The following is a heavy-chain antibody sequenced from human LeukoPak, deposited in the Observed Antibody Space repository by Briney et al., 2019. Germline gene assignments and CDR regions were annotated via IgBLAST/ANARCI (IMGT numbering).Heavy chain of an antibody. V-gene: IGHV4-39*01. J-gene: IGHJ4*02. CDR3: ARHCYDSSVCFDY. CDR1: GGSISSSSYY. Sequence: SETLSLTCTVSGGSISSSSYYWGWIRQPPGKGLEWIGSIYYSGSTYYNPSLKSRVTISVDTSKNQFSLKLSSVTAADTAVYYCARHCYDSSVCFDYWGQGTLVTVSS. CDR2: IYYSGST. D-gene: IGHD3-22*01.